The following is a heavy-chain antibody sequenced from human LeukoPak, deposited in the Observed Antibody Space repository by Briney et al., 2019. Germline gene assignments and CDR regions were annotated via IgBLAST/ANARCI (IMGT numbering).Heavy chain of an antibody. D-gene: IGHD4-11*01. V-gene: IGHV1-69*05. CDR2: ILPIFDMA. Sequence: SVKVSCKASGGTFSTYAITWVRQAPGQGLEWMGRILPIFDMANYAQKFQGRVTITTDESTSTAYMELSSLRSEDTAVYYCARGGAVTHYYFDYWGQGTLVTVSS. CDR1: GGTFSTYA. CDR3: ARGGAVTHYYFDY. J-gene: IGHJ4*02.